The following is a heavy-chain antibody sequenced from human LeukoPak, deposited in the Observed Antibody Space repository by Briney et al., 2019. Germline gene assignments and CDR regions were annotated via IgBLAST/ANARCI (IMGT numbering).Heavy chain of an antibody. J-gene: IGHJ3*02. Sequence: GGSLRLSCAASGFTFSSYAMSWVRQAPGKGLEWVSAISGSGGSTYYADSVKGRFTISRDNSKNTLYLQMNSLRAEDTAVYYCAKDFGGYYYDSSGYGGAFDIWGQGTMVTVSS. V-gene: IGHV3-23*01. CDR3: AKDFGGYYYDSSGYGGAFDI. CDR2: ISGSGGST. CDR1: GFTFSSYA. D-gene: IGHD3-22*01.